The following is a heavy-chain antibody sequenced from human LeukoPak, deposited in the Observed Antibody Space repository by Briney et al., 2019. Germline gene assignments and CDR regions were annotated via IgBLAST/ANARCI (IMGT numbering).Heavy chain of an antibody. J-gene: IGHJ3*02. D-gene: IGHD4-17*01. CDR2: IYYSGST. CDR3: ARFSALFSRPLTTVLSDAFDI. Sequence: PSETLSLTCTVSGGSIGSSDYYWGWVRQPPGKGLEWIGSIYYSGSTYYNPSLKSRVTISVDTSKNQFSLKLSSATAADTAVYYSARFSALFSRPLTTVLSDAFDIWGQGTMVTVSS. CDR1: GGSIGSSDYY. V-gene: IGHV4-39*01.